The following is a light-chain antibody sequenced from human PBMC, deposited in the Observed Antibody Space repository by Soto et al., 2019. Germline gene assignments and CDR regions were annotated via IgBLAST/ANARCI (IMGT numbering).Light chain of an antibody. Sequence: DIQITQSPSSLSASVGDRFTISCQASQDIKNYLNWYQQKSGKAPKLLIYDASDLETGVPSRFSGSGSGTEFTLTISSLQPDDFAAYYCQWYGTYPLTFGGVTKVDVK. CDR3: QWYGTYPLT. V-gene: IGKV1-33*01. CDR2: DAS. J-gene: IGKJ4*01. CDR1: QDIKNY.